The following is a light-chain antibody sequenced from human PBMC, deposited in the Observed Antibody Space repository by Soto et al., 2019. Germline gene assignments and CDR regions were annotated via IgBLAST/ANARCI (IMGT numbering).Light chain of an antibody. J-gene: IGLJ3*02. Sequence: QSVLTQPPAGSGTAGQRVIISCSGGSSNIGENPVNWYQNLAGAAPKVLIYSDNQRPSAVPDRFSASKSGTSASLAISGLQSEDEADYYCASCDDSLDAWLFGGGTKVTVL. CDR2: SDN. CDR3: ASCDDSLDAWL. V-gene: IGLV1-44*01. CDR1: SSNIGENP.